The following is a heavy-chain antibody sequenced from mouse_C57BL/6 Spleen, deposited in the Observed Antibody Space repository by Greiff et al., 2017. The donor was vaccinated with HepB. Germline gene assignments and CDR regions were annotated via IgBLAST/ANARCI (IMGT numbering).Heavy chain of an antibody. D-gene: IGHD1-1*01. CDR1: GYTFTDYE. V-gene: IGHV1-15*01. J-gene: IGHJ2*01. CDR2: IDPETGGT. CDR3: TRSGFYYYGSSSDY. Sequence: VKLMESGAELVRPGASVTLSCKASGYTFTDYEMHWVKQTPVHGLEWIGAIDPETGGTAYNQKFKGKAILTADKSSSTAYMELRSLTSEDSAVYYCTRSGFYYYGSSSDYWGQGTTLTVSS.